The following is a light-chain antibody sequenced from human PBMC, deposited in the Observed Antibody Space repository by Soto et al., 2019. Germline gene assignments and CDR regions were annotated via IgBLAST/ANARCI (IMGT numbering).Light chain of an antibody. Sequence: ENVLPQSPGTLSLSPGERATLSCRASQSVSSNFLAWYQQKPGQAPRLLIYGASNRATGIPDRFSGSGSGTEFTLTISSLQSEDFAVYYCQQYDNWPPCTFGQGTRLEIK. J-gene: IGKJ5*01. CDR2: GAS. V-gene: IGKV3D-15*01. CDR3: QQYDNWPPCT. CDR1: QSVSSN.